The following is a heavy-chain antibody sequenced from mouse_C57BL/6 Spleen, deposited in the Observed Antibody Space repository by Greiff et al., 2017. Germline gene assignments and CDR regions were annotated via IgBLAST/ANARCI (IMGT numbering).Heavy chain of an antibody. V-gene: IGHV1-15*01. CDR1: GYTFTDYE. CDR3: TRTPPSFDY. J-gene: IGHJ2*01. Sequence: VQLVESGAVLVRPGASVTLSCKASGYTFTDYELHWVKQTPVHGLEWIGAIDPENGGTAYNQKFKGKAILTADKSSSTAYMELRSLTSEDSAFYYCTRTPPSFDYWGQGTTRTVSS. CDR2: IDPENGGT.